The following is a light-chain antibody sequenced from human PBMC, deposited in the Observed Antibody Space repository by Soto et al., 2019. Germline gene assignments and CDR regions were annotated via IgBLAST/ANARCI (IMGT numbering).Light chain of an antibody. CDR3: QQYDHLPRT. CDR1: QEISNY. CDR2: DAS. J-gene: IGKJ1*01. V-gene: IGKV1-33*01. Sequence: DIPMIQSPSSLSESVGDRVTITCQASQEISNYLNWYQQKPGKAPKLLIYDASNLERGVPSRFSGRGSGTDFTFTISSLQPEDFATYYCQQYDHLPRTFGRGTKVEIK.